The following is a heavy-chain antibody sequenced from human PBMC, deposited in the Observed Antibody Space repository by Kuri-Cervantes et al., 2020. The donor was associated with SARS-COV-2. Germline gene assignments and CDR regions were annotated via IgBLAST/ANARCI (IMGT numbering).Heavy chain of an antibody. J-gene: IGHJ6*02. V-gene: IGHV4-59*11. Sequence: SETLSLTCTVSGGSISNHYWSWIRQSPGKGLEWVGYIYDSGTTNYNPSLKTRVTVSVDKSKNHFSLSLSSVTAADTAVYYCARGHIGVVPSPILGLGPHYYYYHRDIWGQGTTVTVSS. CDR2: IYDSGTT. CDR3: ARGHIGVVPSPILGLGPHYYYYHRDI. D-gene: IGHD2-2*01. CDR1: GGSISNHY.